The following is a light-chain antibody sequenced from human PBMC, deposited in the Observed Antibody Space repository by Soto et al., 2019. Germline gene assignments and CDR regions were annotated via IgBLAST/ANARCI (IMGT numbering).Light chain of an antibody. CDR3: QQYNNWPLT. J-gene: IGKJ4*01. Sequence: EIGMPQSPATLSVSPRERATLSCRASQSVSSNLAWYQQKPGQAPRLLIYGASTRATGIPARFSGSGSGTEFTLTISSLQSEDFAVYYCQQYNNWPLTFGGGTKVDIK. CDR1: QSVSSN. V-gene: IGKV3-15*01. CDR2: GAS.